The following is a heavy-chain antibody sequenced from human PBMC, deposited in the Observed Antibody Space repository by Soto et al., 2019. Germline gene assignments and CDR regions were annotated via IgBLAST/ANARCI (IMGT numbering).Heavy chain of an antibody. Sequence: SETLSLTCDVYGGSFSGYYWSWVRQPPGKGLEWIGEINHSGRTNYNPSLKSRVTISLDTPKNQFSLKLTSVTAADTAVYYCARVATMVRGVVYYYYGVGVWGQGTTVTVSS. V-gene: IGHV4-34*01. J-gene: IGHJ6*02. CDR1: GGSFSGYY. CDR3: ARVATMVRGVVYYYYGVGV. CDR2: INHSGRT. D-gene: IGHD3-10*01.